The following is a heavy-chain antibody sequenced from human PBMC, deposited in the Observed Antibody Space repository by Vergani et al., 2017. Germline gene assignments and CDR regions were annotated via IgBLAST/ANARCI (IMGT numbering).Heavy chain of an antibody. D-gene: IGHD2-2*02. J-gene: IGHJ6*03. CDR1: GGSISSGGYY. CDR3: ARGREYCSSTSCYTFGYYYYMDV. Sequence: QVQLQESGPGLVKPSQTLSLTCTVSGGSISSGGYYWSGIRQHPGKGLEWIGYIYYSGSTYYNPSLKSRVTISVDTSKNQFSLKLSSVTAADTAVYYCARGREYCSSTSCYTFGYYYYMDVWGKXP. CDR2: IYYSGST. V-gene: IGHV4-31*03.